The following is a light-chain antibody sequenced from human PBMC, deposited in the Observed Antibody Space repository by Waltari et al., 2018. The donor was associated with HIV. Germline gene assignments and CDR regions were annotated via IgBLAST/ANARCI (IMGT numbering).Light chain of an antibody. Sequence: QSVLTQPPSASGTPGQRVTITCSGSSSNIGSNSVYWYQQLPGTAPKLLIYRNKQRPSGVPDRFSGSKSGTSASLAISGVRSEDEADYYCAAWDDSLLFGGGTKLTVL. CDR2: RNK. CDR1: SSNIGSNS. V-gene: IGLV1-47*01. J-gene: IGLJ2*01. CDR3: AAWDDSLL.